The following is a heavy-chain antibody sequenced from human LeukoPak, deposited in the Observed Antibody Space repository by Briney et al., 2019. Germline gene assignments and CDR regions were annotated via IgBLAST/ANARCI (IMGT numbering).Heavy chain of an antibody. V-gene: IGHV3-48*03. CDR3: ARAYVAGTFDY. D-gene: IGHD6-19*01. CDR1: GSTFSSYE. Sequence: GGSLRLSCAASGSTFSSYEMNWVRQAPGKGLEWVSYISSSGSTIYYADSVKGRFTISRDNAKNSLYLQMNSLRAEDTAVYYCARAYVAGTFDYWGQGTLVTVSS. J-gene: IGHJ4*02. CDR2: ISSSGSTI.